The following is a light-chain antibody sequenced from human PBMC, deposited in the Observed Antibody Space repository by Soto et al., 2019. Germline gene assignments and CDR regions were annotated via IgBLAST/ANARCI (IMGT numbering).Light chain of an antibody. V-gene: IGKV3-20*01. CDR1: QSVSSSF. J-gene: IGKJ1*01. CDR2: GAS. CDR3: QQYGSSPSA. Sequence: IVLTQSPGTLSLSPCERATLSCSASQSVSSSFLAWYQQKPGQAPRLLIYGASSRATGIPDRFGGSGSGTDFTLTISRLEPEDFAVYYCQQYGSSPSAFAQGTKVDIK.